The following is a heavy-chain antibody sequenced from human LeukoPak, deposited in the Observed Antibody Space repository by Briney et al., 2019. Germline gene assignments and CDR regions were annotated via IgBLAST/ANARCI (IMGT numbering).Heavy chain of an antibody. CDR3: AKAPTLMITFGGVFPHFDY. D-gene: IGHD3-16*01. Sequence: GGSLRLSCAASGFTFSSYAMSWVRQAPRKGLEWVSAISGSGGSTYYADSVKGRFTISRDNSKNTLYLQMNSLRAEDTAVYYCAKAPTLMITFGGVFPHFDYWGQGTLVTVSS. CDR2: ISGSGGST. V-gene: IGHV3-23*01. CDR1: GFTFSSYA. J-gene: IGHJ4*02.